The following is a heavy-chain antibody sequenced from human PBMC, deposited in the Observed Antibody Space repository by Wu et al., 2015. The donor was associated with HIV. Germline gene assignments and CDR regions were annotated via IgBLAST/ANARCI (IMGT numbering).Heavy chain of an antibody. V-gene: IGHV1-69*05. CDR1: GSILSNYD. CDR3: AREIKDPVIMVRAGLDP. J-gene: IGHJ5*02. Sequence: QVQLVQSGAEVKKSGSSVKVSCKASGSILSNYDINWVRQAPGQGLEWMGGTTPMFGTTNYAQTFQGRLKITSDVYTSTVYMQLSSLRSEDTAMYYCAREIKDPVIMVRAGLDPWGQGTLVTVSS. CDR2: TTPMFGTT. D-gene: IGHD3-10*01.